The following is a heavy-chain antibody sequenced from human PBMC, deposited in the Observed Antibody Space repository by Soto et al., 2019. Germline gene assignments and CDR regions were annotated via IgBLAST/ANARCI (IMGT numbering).Heavy chain of an antibody. Sequence: GASVKGSCKASGDTFSNYHINWGRQSTGQGLEWMGWMKPNSGNIGFAQKFQGRVTMTRDTSITTAYMELSSLRFEDSAVYYCATVRGTGDNVMRFDYWGQGTLVTVSS. CDR1: GDTFSNYH. J-gene: IGHJ4*02. CDR3: ATVRGTGDNVMRFDY. D-gene: IGHD3-10*01. CDR2: MKPNSGNI. V-gene: IGHV1-8*01.